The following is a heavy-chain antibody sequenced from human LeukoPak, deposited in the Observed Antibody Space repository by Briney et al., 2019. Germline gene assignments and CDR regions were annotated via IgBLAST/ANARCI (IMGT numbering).Heavy chain of an antibody. CDR1: GFTFSSYS. CDR2: ISSSSSTI. J-gene: IGHJ3*02. V-gene: IGHV3-48*01. Sequence: GGSLRLSCAASGFTFSSYSMNWVRQAPGKGLEWVSYISSSSSTIYYADSVKGRFTISRDNAKNSLYLQMNSLRAEDTAVYYCAGVVATQDDAFDIWGQGTVVTVSS. D-gene: IGHD5-12*01. CDR3: AGVVATQDDAFDI.